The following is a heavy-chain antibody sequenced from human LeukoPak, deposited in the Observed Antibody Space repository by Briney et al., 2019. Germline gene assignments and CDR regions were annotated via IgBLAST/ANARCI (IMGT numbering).Heavy chain of an antibody. D-gene: IGHD1-1*01. J-gene: IGHJ6*03. CDR3: ARFERDYYYYMDV. Sequence: SETLSLTCTVSGGSISSGSYYWRWIRRPAGKGLEWIGRIYTSGSTNYNPSLKSRVTISVDTSKNQCSLKLSSVTAADTAVYYCARFERDYYYYMDVWGKGTTVTISS. V-gene: IGHV4-61*02. CDR2: IYTSGST. CDR1: GGSISSGSYY.